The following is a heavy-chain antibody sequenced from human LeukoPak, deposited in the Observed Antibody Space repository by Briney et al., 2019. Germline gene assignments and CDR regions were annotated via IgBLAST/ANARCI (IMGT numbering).Heavy chain of an antibody. CDR3: LRGDVRDY. J-gene: IGHJ4*02. CDR1: GFPFSSYT. Sequence: GSLRLSCAASGFPFSSYTMNRVRQAPGKGLEWVSSISSNSRNTHYADSVEGRFAISRDNAKNSLYLQMYSLRDEDTAVYYCLRGDVRDYWGQGTLVTASP. CDR2: ISSNSRNT. V-gene: IGHV3-21*01. D-gene: IGHD2-21*01.